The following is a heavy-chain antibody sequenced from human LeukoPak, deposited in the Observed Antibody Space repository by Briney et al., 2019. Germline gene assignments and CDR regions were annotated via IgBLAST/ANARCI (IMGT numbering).Heavy chain of an antibody. J-gene: IGHJ4*02. Sequence: GGSLRLSCSASGFTFSNYAMHWVRQAPGKGLEYVSAISSNGGSTYHADSVKGRFTISRDNSKNTLYLQMSSLRVEDTAVYYCARDSDYYGSGSSEFDYWGQGTLVTVSS. CDR1: GFTFSNYA. D-gene: IGHD3-10*01. V-gene: IGHV3-64D*09. CDR3: ARDSDYYGSGSSEFDY. CDR2: ISSNGGST.